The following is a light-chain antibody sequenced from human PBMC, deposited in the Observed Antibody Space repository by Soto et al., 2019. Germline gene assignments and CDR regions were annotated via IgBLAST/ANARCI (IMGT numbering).Light chain of an antibody. CDR2: RAS. Sequence: DIQMTQSPSTRSASVGDRVTMTCRASQSISNSLAWYQQQPGKAPKLLIYRASALQSGVPSRFSGSGSETEFTLTISRLQPDDFATYFCHSRAFGQGTRLEIK. V-gene: IGKV1-5*03. CDR1: QSISNS. CDR3: HSRA. J-gene: IGKJ5*01.